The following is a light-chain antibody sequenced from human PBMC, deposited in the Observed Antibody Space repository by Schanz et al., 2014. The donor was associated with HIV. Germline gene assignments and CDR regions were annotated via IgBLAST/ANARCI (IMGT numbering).Light chain of an antibody. CDR3: AGWDDGLKGWV. Sequence: QSVLTQPPSASGTPGQRVTISCSGSSSTFRSNAVNWFQHLPGTAPKLLIYNSYHRPSGVPDRFSGSGSGTSASLAISGLQSDDEADYYCAGWDDGLKGWVFGGGTKLTVL. CDR1: SSTFRSNA. CDR2: NSY. V-gene: IGLV1-44*01. J-gene: IGLJ3*02.